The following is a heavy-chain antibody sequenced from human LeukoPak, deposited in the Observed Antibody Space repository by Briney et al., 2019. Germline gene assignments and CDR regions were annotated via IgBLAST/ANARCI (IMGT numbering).Heavy chain of an antibody. V-gene: IGHV3-7*03. D-gene: IGHD3-3*01. CDR3: ARALSA. J-gene: IGHJ4*02. CDR1: GFTFSNYW. CDR2: IRQDGGEI. Sequence: PGGSLKLSCAASGFTFSNYWMHWVRQAPGKGLEWVANIRQDGGEIYYVGFVKGRFSISRDNAKNSVYLQMNSLRAEDTAVYYCARALSAWGQGTLVTVSS.